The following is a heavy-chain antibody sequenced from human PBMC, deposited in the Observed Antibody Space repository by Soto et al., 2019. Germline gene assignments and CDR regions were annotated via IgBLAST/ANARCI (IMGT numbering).Heavy chain of an antibody. D-gene: IGHD3-16*01. V-gene: IGHV3-23*01. Sequence: EVQLLESGGGLVQPGGSLRISCAASGFTFSSYAMSWVRQAPGKGREWVSAISGSGGSTYYADSVKGRFTISRDNSKNTLYLQMNSVRAEDTAVYYCAKDSVYDYTFLAVSPADYWGQGTLVTVSS. CDR2: ISGSGGST. J-gene: IGHJ4*02. CDR3: AKDSVYDYTFLAVSPADY. CDR1: GFTFSSYA.